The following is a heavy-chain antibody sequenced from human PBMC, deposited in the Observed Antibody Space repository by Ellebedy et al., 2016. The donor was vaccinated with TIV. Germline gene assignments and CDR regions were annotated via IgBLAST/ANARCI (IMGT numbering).Heavy chain of an antibody. V-gene: IGHV3-23*01. CDR3: AKDRTPGDGYWVFDD. CDR1: GFTFSSYN. D-gene: IGHD5-18*01. CDR2: IVGSGS. Sequence: PGGSLRLSCAASGFTFSSYNMNWVRQAPGKGLEWVSGIVGSGSQKYADSVKGRFTISRDNSKGTVELQMSSLRVEDTAVYFCAKDRTPGDGYWVFDDWGQGTLVTVSS. J-gene: IGHJ4*02.